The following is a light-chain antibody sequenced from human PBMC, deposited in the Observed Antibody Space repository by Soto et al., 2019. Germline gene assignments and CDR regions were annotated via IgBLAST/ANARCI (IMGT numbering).Light chain of an antibody. CDR1: QTILYSSNNKSY. J-gene: IGKJ1*01. CDR2: WAS. CDR3: QQYYTTPRT. Sequence: DIVMTQSPDSLAVFLGEGATINCKSSQTILYSSNNKSYLAWYQQNPGQPPKLLIYWASTRESGVPDRFSGSGSGTDFTLTISSLQAEDVAIYYCQQYYTTPRTFGQGTKVEIK. V-gene: IGKV4-1*01.